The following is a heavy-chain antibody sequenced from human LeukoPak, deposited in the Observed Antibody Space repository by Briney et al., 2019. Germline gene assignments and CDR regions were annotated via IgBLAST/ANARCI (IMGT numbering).Heavy chain of an antibody. J-gene: IGHJ4*02. D-gene: IGHD3-3*01. Sequence: GGSLRLSCVPSGFTFSSYAMSWVRQAPGKGLEWVSGISGSGGSTYYADSVKGRFTISRDNSENTLYLQMNSLRTEDTALYYCARDDYFGVLAYWGQGTLVTVSS. CDR1: GFTFSSYA. CDR3: ARDDYFGVLAY. CDR2: ISGSGGST. V-gene: IGHV3-23*01.